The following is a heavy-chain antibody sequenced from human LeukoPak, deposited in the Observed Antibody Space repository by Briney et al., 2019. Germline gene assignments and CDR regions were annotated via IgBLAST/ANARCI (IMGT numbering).Heavy chain of an antibody. J-gene: IGHJ4*02. V-gene: IGHV3-23*01. Sequence: GGSLRLSCAASGFTFSDHYMDWVRQAPGKGLEWVSAISGSGGSTYYADSVKGRFTISRDNSKNTLYLQMNSLRAEDTAVYYCAKEPHAAGGFDYWGQGTLVTVSS. D-gene: IGHD6-25*01. CDR3: AKEPHAAGGFDY. CDR2: ISGSGGST. CDR1: GFTFSDHY.